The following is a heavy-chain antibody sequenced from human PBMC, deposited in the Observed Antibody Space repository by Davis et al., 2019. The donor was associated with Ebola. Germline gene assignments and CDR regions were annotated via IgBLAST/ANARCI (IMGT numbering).Heavy chain of an antibody. D-gene: IGHD6-19*01. CDR3: TSTVAGTDLDY. CDR2: IRSKANNDAT. J-gene: IGHJ4*02. CDR1: GFTFSGSA. Sequence: GESLKISCAASGFTFSGSAMHWVRQASGKGLEWVGRIRSKANNDATAYVASVKGRFTISRDDSKNTAYLQMNSLKTEDTAVYYCTSTVAGTDLDYWGQGTLVTVSS. V-gene: IGHV3-73*01.